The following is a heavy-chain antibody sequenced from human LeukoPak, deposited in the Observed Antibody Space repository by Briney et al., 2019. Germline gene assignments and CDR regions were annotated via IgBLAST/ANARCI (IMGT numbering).Heavy chain of an antibody. D-gene: IGHD3-22*01. Sequence: SETLSLTCTVSGYSISSGYYWGWIRQPPGKGLEWIGSIYHSGSTYYNPSLKSRVTISVDTSKNQFSLKLSSVTAADTAVYYCARDQGRYYYDSSGSFDYWGQGTLVTVSS. V-gene: IGHV4-38-2*02. CDR1: GYSISSGYY. CDR3: ARDQGRYYYDSSGSFDY. J-gene: IGHJ4*02. CDR2: IYHSGST.